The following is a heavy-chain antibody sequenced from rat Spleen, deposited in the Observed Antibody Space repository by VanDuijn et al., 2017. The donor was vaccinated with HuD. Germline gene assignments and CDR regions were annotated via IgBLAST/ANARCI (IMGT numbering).Heavy chain of an antibody. CDR1: GFTFSDYY. D-gene: IGHD1-10*01. V-gene: IGHV5-29*01. CDR2: IRYDGSST. Sequence: EVQLVESDGGLVQPGRSLKLSCAASGFTFSDYYMAWVRQAPTKGLEWVATIRYDGSSTYYRDSVKGRFTIPRDNAKSTLYLQMDSLRSEDTATYYCATPYGTYNNYAHWFAYWGQGTLVTVSS. J-gene: IGHJ3*01. CDR3: ATPYGTYNNYAHWFAY.